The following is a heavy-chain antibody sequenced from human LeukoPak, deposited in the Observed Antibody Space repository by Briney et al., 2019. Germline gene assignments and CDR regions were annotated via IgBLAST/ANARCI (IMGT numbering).Heavy chain of an antibody. V-gene: IGHV7-4-1*02. Sequence: ASVKVSCKASGYTFTSYAMNWVRQAPGQGLEWMGWINTNTGNPTYAQGFTGRFVFSLDTSVSTAYLQISSLKAEDTAVYYCARHVGDSGYDYGPNWLLIDYWGQGTLVTVSS. CDR3: ARHVGDSGYDYGPNWLLIDY. CDR1: GYTFTSYA. CDR2: INTNTGNP. J-gene: IGHJ4*02. D-gene: IGHD5-12*01.